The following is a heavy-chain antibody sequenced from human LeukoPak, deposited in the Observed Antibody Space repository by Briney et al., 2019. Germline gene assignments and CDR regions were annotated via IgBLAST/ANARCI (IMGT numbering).Heavy chain of an antibody. V-gene: IGHV4-34*01. D-gene: IGHD3-10*01. CDR1: GGSFSGYY. Sequence: PSETLSLTCAVYGGSFSGYYWSWIRQPPGKGLEWIGEINHSGSTNYNPSLKSRVTISVDTSKNQFSLKLSSVTAADTAVYYCARAPPFGLTYYYYGMDVWGQGTTVTVSS. CDR2: INHSGST. J-gene: IGHJ6*02. CDR3: ARAPPFGLTYYYYGMDV.